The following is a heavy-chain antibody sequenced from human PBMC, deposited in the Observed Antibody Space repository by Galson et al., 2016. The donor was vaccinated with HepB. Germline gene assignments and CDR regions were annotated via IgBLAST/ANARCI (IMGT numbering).Heavy chain of an antibody. CDR2: IYNNEST. CDR1: GGSISSGDNY. Sequence: TLSLTCTVSGGSISSGDNYWSWIRQHPGKGLEWIGYIYNNESTYYNPSLKSRVTISVDTSKKQLSLKLSSVTAADTAVYYCARDSRSSSGNLYYYHGMDGWGQGTTVTVSS. V-gene: IGHV4-31*03. D-gene: IGHD4-23*01. J-gene: IGHJ6*02. CDR3: ARDSRSSSGNLYYYHGMDG.